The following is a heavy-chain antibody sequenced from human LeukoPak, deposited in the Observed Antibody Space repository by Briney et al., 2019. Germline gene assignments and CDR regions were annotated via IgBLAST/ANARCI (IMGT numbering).Heavy chain of an antibody. J-gene: IGHJ6*03. V-gene: IGHV4-59*01. CDR1: GASISSYY. D-gene: IGHD4-17*01. CDR2: IYYSGST. Sequence: SETLSLTCTVSGASISSYYWSWIRQPAGKGLEWIGYIYYSGSTNYNPSLKSRVTISVDTSKNQFSLKLSSVTAADTAVYYCARGDDYGYYYMDVWGKGTTVTISS. CDR3: ARGDDYGYYYMDV.